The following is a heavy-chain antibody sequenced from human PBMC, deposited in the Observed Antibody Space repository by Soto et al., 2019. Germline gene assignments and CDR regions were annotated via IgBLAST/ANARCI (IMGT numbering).Heavy chain of an antibody. CDR3: ARDSTDGDTAMVTRAANFDY. Sequence: GGSLRLSCAASGFTFSSYSMNWVRQAPGKGLEWVSYISSSSSTIYYADSVKGRFTISRDNAKNSLYLQMNSLRAEDTAVYYCARDSTDGDTAMVTRAANFDYWGQGTLVTVSS. V-gene: IGHV3-48*01. D-gene: IGHD5-18*01. CDR1: GFTFSSYS. J-gene: IGHJ4*02. CDR2: ISSSSSTI.